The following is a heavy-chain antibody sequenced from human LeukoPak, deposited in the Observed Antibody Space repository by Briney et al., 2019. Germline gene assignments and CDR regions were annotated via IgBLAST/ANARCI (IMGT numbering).Heavy chain of an antibody. V-gene: IGHV5-51*01. Sequence: GESLKISCKGSGYRFTSYWIGWVRQMPGKGLEGMGIIYPGGSDTRYSPSFQGQVTISDDKSISTAYLQWSSLKASDTAMYYCARRQEYYDSSGYPISPYGAFDIWGQGTMVTVSS. CDR1: GYRFTSYW. CDR2: IYPGGSDT. J-gene: IGHJ3*02. CDR3: ARRQEYYDSSGYPISPYGAFDI. D-gene: IGHD3-22*01.